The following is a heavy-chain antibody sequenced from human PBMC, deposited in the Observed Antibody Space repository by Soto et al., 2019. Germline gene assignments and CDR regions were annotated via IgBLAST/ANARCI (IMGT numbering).Heavy chain of an antibody. Sequence: SETLSLTCTVSGGSISSSSYYCGWIRQPPGKGLEWIGSIYYSGSTYYNPSLKSRVTISVDTSKNQFSLKLSSVTAADTAVYYCALHYYDSSGSLYYFDYWGQGTLVTVSS. CDR1: GGSISSSSYY. CDR3: ALHYYDSSGSLYYFDY. V-gene: IGHV4-39*01. CDR2: IYYSGST. D-gene: IGHD3-22*01. J-gene: IGHJ4*02.